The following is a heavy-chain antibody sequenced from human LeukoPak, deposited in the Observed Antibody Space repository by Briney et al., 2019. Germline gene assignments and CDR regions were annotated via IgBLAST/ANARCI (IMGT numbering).Heavy chain of an antibody. D-gene: IGHD1-26*01. Sequence: PGGSLRLSCVSSGFTLSSYWMTWVRQVPGKGLEWVANIRQGGNENYYADSVEGRFTISRDNAKSSLFLQMDSLRVEDTAVYYCARVGSWELQRVFDSWGQGTLVTVSS. J-gene: IGHJ4*02. CDR2: IRQGGNEN. CDR3: ARVGSWELQRVFDS. V-gene: IGHV3-7*01. CDR1: GFTLSSYW.